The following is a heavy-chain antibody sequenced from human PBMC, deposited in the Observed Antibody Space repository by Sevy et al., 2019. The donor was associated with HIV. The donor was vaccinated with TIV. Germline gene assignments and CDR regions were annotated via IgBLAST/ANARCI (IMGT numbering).Heavy chain of an antibody. V-gene: IGHV3-64*01. CDR3: ARVAFRELLPNGLDS. D-gene: IGHD1-7*01. CDR2: ISPNGGRT. Sequence: GGSLRLSCAASGFTFSSHTMLWVRQAPGMGLEYVSAISPNGGRTYSANSVKGRFTISRDNSNDMLYLKMDSLRTEDMAVYYCARVAFRELLPNGLDSWVQGTLVTVSS. CDR1: GFTFSSHT. J-gene: IGHJ4*02.